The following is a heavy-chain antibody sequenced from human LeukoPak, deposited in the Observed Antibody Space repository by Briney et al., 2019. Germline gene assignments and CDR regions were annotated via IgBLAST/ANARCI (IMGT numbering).Heavy chain of an antibody. D-gene: IGHD5-18*01. Sequence: PSETLSLTCIVSGDFISSNYWSWIRQPPGKGLEWIGRIYASGSTNYNPSLKSRVTMSIDTSKNQFSLKLGSVTAADTAVYYCARDLGYSYGYFYFWGPGTLVTASS. CDR2: IYASGST. CDR1: GDFISSNY. J-gene: IGHJ4*02. CDR3: ARDLGYSYGYFYF. V-gene: IGHV4-4*07.